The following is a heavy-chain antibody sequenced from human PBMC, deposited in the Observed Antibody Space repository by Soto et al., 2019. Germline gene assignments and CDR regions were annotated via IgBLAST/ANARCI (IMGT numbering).Heavy chain of an antibody. CDR3: ARQIYDYDTGHNFQYYFDP. CDR2: IDPSDSQT. D-gene: IGHD3-22*01. CDR1: GYSFTSYW. J-gene: IGHJ4*02. Sequence: GESLKISCKGSGYSFTSYWITWVRQKPGKGLEWMGRIDPSDSQTYYSPSFRGHVTISVTKSITTVFLQWSSLRASDTAMYYCARQIYDYDTGHNFQYYFDPWGQGTPVTAPQ. V-gene: IGHV5-10-1*01.